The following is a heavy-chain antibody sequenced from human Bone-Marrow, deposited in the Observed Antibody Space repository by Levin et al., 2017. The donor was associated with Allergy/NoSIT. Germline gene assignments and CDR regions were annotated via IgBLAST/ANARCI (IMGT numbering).Heavy chain of an antibody. J-gene: IGHJ4*02. D-gene: IGHD3-10*01. V-gene: IGHV3-48*02. CDR1: GFAFSTYT. CDR2: INSGSTTI. Sequence: GGSLRLSCTASGFAFSTYTMNWVRQAPGKGLEWISKINSGSTTIDYADSVKGRFTTSRDNARDSLYLQVNSLRDEDTALYYCAKDQLSMVQGVFDYWGQGTLVTVSS. CDR3: AKDQLSMVQGVFDY.